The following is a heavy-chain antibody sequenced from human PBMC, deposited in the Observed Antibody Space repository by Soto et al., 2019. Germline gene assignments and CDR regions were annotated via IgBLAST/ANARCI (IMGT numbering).Heavy chain of an antibody. CDR3: ARGGTNYYFCISSVIIFDY. D-gene: IGHD3-3*01. CDR1: GYTFTSYA. CDR2: INAGNGNT. J-gene: IGHJ4*02. Sequence: ASVKVSCKASGYTFTSYAMHWVRQAPGQRLEWMGWINAGNGNTKYSQKFQGRVTITRDTSASTAYMELSSLRSEDTAVYHCARGGTNYYFCISSVIIFDYWGQGTLVTVSS. V-gene: IGHV1-3*01.